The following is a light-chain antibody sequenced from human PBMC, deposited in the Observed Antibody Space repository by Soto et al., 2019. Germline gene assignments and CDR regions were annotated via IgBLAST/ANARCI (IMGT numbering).Light chain of an antibody. CDR3: QQYGSSART. J-gene: IGKJ1*01. Sequence: EVVLTQSPGTLSLSPGDRATLSCRASQSITPSYLAWYQQKPGQAPRLLIYGTFTRATGIPDRFSGTGTGTDFTLTISSLEPEDFAVYYCQQYGSSARTCGPGTKVEIK. V-gene: IGKV3-20*01. CDR2: GTF. CDR1: QSITPSY.